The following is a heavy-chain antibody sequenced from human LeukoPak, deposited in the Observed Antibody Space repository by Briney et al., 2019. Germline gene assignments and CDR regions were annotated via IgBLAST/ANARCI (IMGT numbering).Heavy chain of an antibody. V-gene: IGHV3-23*01. J-gene: IGHJ5*02. CDR3: AKEGQHIVAVTARRPFDP. CDR1: GFTFSSYA. D-gene: IGHD2-21*02. Sequence: GGSLRLSCAASGFTFSSYAMSWVRQAPGKGLEWVSAISGSGGSTYYADSVKGRFTISRDNSKNTLYLQMNSLRAEDTAVYYCAKEGQHIVAVTARRPFDPWGQGTLVNVSS. CDR2: ISGSGGST.